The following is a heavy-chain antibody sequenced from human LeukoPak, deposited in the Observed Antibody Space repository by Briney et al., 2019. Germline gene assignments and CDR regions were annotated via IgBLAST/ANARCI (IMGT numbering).Heavy chain of an antibody. CDR3: ARDEGDGYNYDHYYMDV. Sequence: GGSLRLSCAASGFTFSSYDMNWVRQAPGKGLEWVSHITNSGSTIYYADSVKGRFTISRDNAKNSLYLQMNSLRAEDTAIYYCARDEGDGYNYDHYYMDVWGKGTTVTVSS. V-gene: IGHV3-48*03. CDR1: GFTFSSYD. J-gene: IGHJ6*03. CDR2: ITNSGSTI. D-gene: IGHD5-24*01.